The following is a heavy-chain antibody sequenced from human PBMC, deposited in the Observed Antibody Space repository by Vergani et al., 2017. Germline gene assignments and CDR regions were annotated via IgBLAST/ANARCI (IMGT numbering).Heavy chain of an antibody. CDR2: ISSSGGTI. Sequence: QVQLVESGGGLVKPGGSLRLSCAASGFTFSDYYMSWIRQAPGKGLEGVSYISSSGGTIYYADSVKGRFTISRDNAKNTLYLQMNSLRSEDTAVYYCACVSTIFWGGMDVWGQGTTVTVSS. CDR3: ACVSTIFWGGMDV. J-gene: IGHJ6*02. CDR1: GFTFSDYY. V-gene: IGHV3-11*04. D-gene: IGHD3-9*01.